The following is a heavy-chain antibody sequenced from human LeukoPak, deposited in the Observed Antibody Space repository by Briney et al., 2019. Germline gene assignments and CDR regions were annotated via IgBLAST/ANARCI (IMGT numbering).Heavy chain of an antibody. CDR3: ARQGFGELFSLFY. Sequence: SETLSLTCAVYGGSFSGYYWSWIRQPPGKGLEWIGEINHSGSTNYNPSLKSRVTISVDTSKNQFSLKLSSVTAADTAVYYCARQGFGELFSLFYWGQGTLVTVSS. J-gene: IGHJ4*02. V-gene: IGHV4-34*01. CDR2: INHSGST. CDR1: GGSFSGYY. D-gene: IGHD3-10*01.